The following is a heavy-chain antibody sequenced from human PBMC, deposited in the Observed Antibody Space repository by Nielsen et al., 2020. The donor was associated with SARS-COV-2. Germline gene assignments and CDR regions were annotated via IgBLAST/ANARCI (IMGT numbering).Heavy chain of an antibody. CDR2: IYYSGST. Sequence: WIRQPPGKGLEWIGYIYYSGSTYYNPSLKSRVTISVDTSKNQFSLKLSSVTAADTAVYYCARGRRGIAAAVVHYYYYYGMDVWGQGTTVTVSS. J-gene: IGHJ6*02. V-gene: IGHV4-28*03. D-gene: IGHD6-13*01. CDR3: ARGRRGIAAAVVHYYYYYGMDV.